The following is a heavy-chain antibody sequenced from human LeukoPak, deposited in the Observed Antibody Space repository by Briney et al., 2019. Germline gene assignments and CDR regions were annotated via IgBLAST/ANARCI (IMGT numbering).Heavy chain of an antibody. CDR1: GYTFTGYY. CDR2: INPNSGGT. D-gene: IGHD2-15*01. J-gene: IGHJ4*02. V-gene: IGHV1-2*02. CDR3: ARGDCSGGSSYLMKGELDY. Sequence: GAPVKVSCKASGYTFTGYYMHWVRQAPGQGLEWMGWINPNSGGTNYAQKFQGRVTMTRDTSISTAYMELSRLRSDDTAVYYCARGDCSGGSSYLMKGELDYWGQGTLVTVSS.